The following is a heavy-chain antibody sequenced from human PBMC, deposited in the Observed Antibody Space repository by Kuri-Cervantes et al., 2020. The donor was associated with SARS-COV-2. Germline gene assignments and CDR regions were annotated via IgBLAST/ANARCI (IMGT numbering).Heavy chain of an antibody. V-gene: IGHV3-23*01. CDR3: AKDLSYSSSPGYYYYYYGMDV. Sequence: GGSLRLSCAASGFTFSSYAMSWVRQAPGKGLEWVSAISGSGDSTYYADSVKGRFTISRDNSKNTLYLQMNSLRAEDTAVYYCAKDLSYSSSPGYYYYYYGMDVWGQGTTVTVSS. J-gene: IGHJ6*02. CDR1: GFTFSSYA. CDR2: ISGSGDST. D-gene: IGHD6-6*01.